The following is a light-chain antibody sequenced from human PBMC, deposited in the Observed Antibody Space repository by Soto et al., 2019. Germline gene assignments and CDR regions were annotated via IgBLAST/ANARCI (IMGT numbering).Light chain of an antibody. CDR1: QSISSY. Sequence: DIQMTQSPSSLSASVGDRVTITCRASQSISSYLFWYQQKTGRAPKLLIYAAHSLQSGVPSRLSGSGSGTDFTLTISSLQPEDSATYYCQQSYTPPWTFGQGTKVAIK. CDR2: AAH. V-gene: IGKV1-39*01. J-gene: IGKJ1*01. CDR3: QQSYTPPWT.